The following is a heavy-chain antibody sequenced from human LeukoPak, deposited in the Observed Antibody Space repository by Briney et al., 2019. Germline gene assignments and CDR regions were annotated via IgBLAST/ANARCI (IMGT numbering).Heavy chain of an antibody. D-gene: IGHD3-10*01. J-gene: IGHJ5*02. Sequence: TGGSLRLSCAASGFTFSSYSMNWVRQAPGKGLEWVSSISSSSSYIYYADSVKGRFTISRDNAKNSLYLQMNSLRAEDTAVYYCARDPTPGGDNWFDPWGQGTLVTVSS. V-gene: IGHV3-21*01. CDR1: GFTFSSYS. CDR3: ARDPTPGGDNWFDP. CDR2: ISSSSSYI.